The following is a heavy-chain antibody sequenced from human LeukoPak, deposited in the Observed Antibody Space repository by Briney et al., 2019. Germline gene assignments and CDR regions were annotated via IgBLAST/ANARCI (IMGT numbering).Heavy chain of an antibody. CDR3: SRLSVAEVDYGMDV. D-gene: IGHD6-19*01. Sequence: SETLSLTCTVSGGSVSSGSYYWSWIRQPPGKGLEWIGYIYYSGSTNYNPSLKSRVTISVDTSKNQFSLKLSFVTAADTAVYYCSRLSVAEVDYGMDVWGQGTTVTVSS. CDR1: GGSVSSGSYY. V-gene: IGHV4-61*01. J-gene: IGHJ6*02. CDR2: IYYSGST.